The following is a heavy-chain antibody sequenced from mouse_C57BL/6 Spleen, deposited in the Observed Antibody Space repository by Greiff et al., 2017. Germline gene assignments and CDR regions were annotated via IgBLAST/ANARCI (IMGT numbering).Heavy chain of an antibody. V-gene: IGHV1-54*01. D-gene: IGHD1-1*01. J-gene: IGHJ2*01. Sequence: VNLVESGAELVRPGTSVKVSCKASGYAFTNYLIEWVKQRPGQGLEWIGVINPGSGGTNYNEKFKGKATLTADKSSSTAYMQLSSLTSEDSAVYFGARSYYGSSYYFDYWGQGTTLTVAS. CDR3: ARSYYGSSYYFDY. CDR2: INPGSGGT. CDR1: GYAFTNYL.